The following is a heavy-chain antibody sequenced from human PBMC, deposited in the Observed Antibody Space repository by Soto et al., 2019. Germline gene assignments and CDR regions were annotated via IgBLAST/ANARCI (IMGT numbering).Heavy chain of an antibody. CDR1: GFTFSSYW. V-gene: IGHV3-74*01. J-gene: IGHJ4*02. D-gene: IGHD3-10*01. CDR2: INSDGSST. Sequence: GGSLRLSCAASGFTFSSYWMHWVRQAPGKGLVWVSRINSDGSSTSYADSVKGRFTISRDNAKNTLYLQMNSLRAEDTAVYYCARAGGSGSYYFDYWGQGTLVTVSS. CDR3: ARAGGSGSYYFDY.